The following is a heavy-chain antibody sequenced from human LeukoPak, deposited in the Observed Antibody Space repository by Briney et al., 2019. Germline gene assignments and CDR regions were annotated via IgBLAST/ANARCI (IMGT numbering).Heavy chain of an antibody. J-gene: IGHJ4*02. CDR1: GFTFSSYG. Sequence: PGGSLRLSCAASGFTFSSYGMHWVRQAPGKGLGRVAVISYDGSNKYYADSVKGRFTISRDNSKNTLYLQMNSLRAEDTAVYYCAKPVGVMAYFDYWGQGTLVTVSS. V-gene: IGHV3-30*18. CDR3: AKPVGVMAYFDY. D-gene: IGHD3-10*01. CDR2: ISYDGSNK.